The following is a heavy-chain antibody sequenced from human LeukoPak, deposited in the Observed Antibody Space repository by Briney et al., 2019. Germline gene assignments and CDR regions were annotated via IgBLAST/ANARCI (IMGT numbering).Heavy chain of an antibody. CDR2: IYHSGST. V-gene: IGHV4-38-2*02. Sequence: PSETLSLTCTVSGYSISSGYYWGWIRQPPGKGLEWIGSIYHSGSTYYNPSLKSRVTISVDTSKNQFSLKLSSVTAADTAVYYCARKGYDFWSGSMGSFDIWGQGTMVTVSS. CDR1: GYSISSGYY. D-gene: IGHD3-3*01. CDR3: ARKGYDFWSGSMGSFDI. J-gene: IGHJ3*02.